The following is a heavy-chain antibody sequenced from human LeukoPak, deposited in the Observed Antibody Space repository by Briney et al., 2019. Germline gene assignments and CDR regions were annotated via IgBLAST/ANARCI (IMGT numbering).Heavy chain of an antibody. J-gene: IGHJ6*02. D-gene: IGHD2-21*01. CDR1: GFTFSRYG. Sequence: GGPLRLSCAASGFTFSRYGMMWVRQAPGKGLEWVSTISGGGTNTYYSDSVKGRFTISRDYSKNTLYLQINGLRAEDGAVYYCAKVWPAPHYYGMDVWGQGTTVTVSS. CDR3: AKVWPAPHYYGMDV. CDR2: ISGGGTNT. V-gene: IGHV3-23*01.